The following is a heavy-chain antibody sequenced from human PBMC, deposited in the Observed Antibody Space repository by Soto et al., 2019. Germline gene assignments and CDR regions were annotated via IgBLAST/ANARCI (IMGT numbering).Heavy chain of an antibody. D-gene: IGHD6-19*01. CDR2: IYPGDSDT. CDR3: ARRGRGSGWFI. CDR1: GDSFTSYL. V-gene: IGHV5-51*01. J-gene: IGHJ4*02. Sequence: PXDSLKLYGKCYGDSFTSYLIGLVLQMPGKGLEWMGIIYPGDSDTRYSPSFQGQVTISADKSISTAYLQWSSLKASDTAMYYCARRGRGSGWFIWGQGTLVTVSS.